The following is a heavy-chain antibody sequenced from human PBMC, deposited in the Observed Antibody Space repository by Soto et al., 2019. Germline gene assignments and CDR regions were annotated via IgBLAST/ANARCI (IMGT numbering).Heavy chain of an antibody. V-gene: IGHV3-7*04. CDR3: VRDYFGPGPY. Sequence: SGGSLRLSCVVSGFSLSGFWMSWVRQAPGKGLEWVANIKEDGTQTYYVDSVKGRFTISRDNAKNSLFLQMNSLRVEDTDVYYCVRDYFGPGPYWGQGTLVTV. CDR1: GFSLSGFW. D-gene: IGHD3-10*01. CDR2: IKEDGTQT. J-gene: IGHJ4*01.